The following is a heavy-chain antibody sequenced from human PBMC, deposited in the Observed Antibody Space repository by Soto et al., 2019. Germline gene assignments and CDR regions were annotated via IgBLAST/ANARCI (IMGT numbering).Heavy chain of an antibody. CDR3: AKWGTVTSYGDY. J-gene: IGHJ4*02. Sequence: EVQLLESGGGLVQPGGSLRLSCAASGFTFSSYAMSWVRQAPGKGLGWVSAISGSGGSTYYADSVKGRFTISRDNSKNTLYLQMNSLRAEDTAVYYCAKWGTVTSYGDYWGQGTLVTVSS. CDR2: ISGSGGST. V-gene: IGHV3-23*01. CDR1: GFTFSSYA. D-gene: IGHD4-17*01.